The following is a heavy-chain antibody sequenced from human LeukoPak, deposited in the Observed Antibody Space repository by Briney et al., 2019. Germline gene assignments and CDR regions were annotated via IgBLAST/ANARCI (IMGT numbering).Heavy chain of an antibody. Sequence: PSETLSLTCTVSGGSISSYYWSWIRQPAGKGLEWIGRIYTSGSTNYNPSLKSRVTMSVDTSENQFSLKLSSVTAADTAVYYCARVIKWDGAAHPAHYYYGMDVWGQGTTVTVSS. CDR3: ARVIKWDGAAHPAHYYYGMDV. CDR1: GGSISSYY. D-gene: IGHD1-26*01. CDR2: IYTSGST. V-gene: IGHV4-4*07. J-gene: IGHJ6*02.